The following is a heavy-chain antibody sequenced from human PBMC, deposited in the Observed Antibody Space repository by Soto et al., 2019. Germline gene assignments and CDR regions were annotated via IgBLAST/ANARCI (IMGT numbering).Heavy chain of an antibody. Sequence: GGSLRLSCSASGFIFSESTIYCVRKVPGKGLEAISAVSTSGRSTYYADSVKDRFTISRDYSKNTLFLQMGSLRPEDTAIYYCVKQAHGLDGVAFDYLGQGTKVTVAS. CDR1: GFIFSEST. CDR2: VSTSGRST. V-gene: IGHV3-64D*06. CDR3: VKQAHGLDGVAFDY. J-gene: IGHJ4*02. D-gene: IGHD2-15*01.